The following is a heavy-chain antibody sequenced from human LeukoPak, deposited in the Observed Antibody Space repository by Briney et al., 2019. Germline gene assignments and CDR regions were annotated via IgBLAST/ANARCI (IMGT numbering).Heavy chain of an antibody. CDR3: VKGGWLDN. V-gene: IGHV3-23*01. J-gene: IGHJ5*02. CDR2: ISGSGGNT. Sequence: PGGSVRLLYGSCGLTHRSYDMRWVRQAPGKGLGWVSAISGSGGNTYYADSVKGRFTISRDNSKNTLYLQMNSLRAEDTAEYYCVKGGWLDNWGQGTLVTVSS. CDR1: GLTHRSYD.